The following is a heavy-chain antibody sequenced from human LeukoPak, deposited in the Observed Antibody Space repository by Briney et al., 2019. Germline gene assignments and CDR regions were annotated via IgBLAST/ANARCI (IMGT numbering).Heavy chain of an antibody. V-gene: IGHV1-46*01. D-gene: IGHD3-22*01. J-gene: IGHJ3*02. CDR1: GYTFTGYY. Sequence: ASVKVSCKASGYTFTGYYMHWVRQAPGQGLEWMGWINPSGGSTSYAQKFQGRVTMTRDMSTSTVYMELSSLRSEDTAVYYCARAPPLYDSSGYYPDAFDIWGQGTMVTVSS. CDR2: INPSGGST. CDR3: ARAPPLYDSSGYYPDAFDI.